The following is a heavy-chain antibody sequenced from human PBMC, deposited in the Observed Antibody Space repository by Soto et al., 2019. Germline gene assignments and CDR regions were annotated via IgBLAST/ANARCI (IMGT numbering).Heavy chain of an antibody. CDR2: SRNRVNSHTT. CDR3: TRGLLGGAPSYTFHGMDV. Sequence: EVQLVESGGGLVQPGGSLRLSCAASGFTFSDHYMDWVRQAPGKGLEWVARSRNRVNSHTTEYAASVKGRFTISREESKISLYLQTNSLKIEDTAVSYCTRGLLGGAPSYTFHGMDVWGQGTTVTVSS. J-gene: IGHJ6*01. D-gene: IGHD1-26*01. CDR1: GFTFSDHY. V-gene: IGHV3-72*01.